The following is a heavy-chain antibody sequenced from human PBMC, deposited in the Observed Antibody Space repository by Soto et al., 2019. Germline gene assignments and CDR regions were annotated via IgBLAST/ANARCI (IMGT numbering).Heavy chain of an antibody. D-gene: IGHD2-8*02. CDR3: ARLEYCTESGCHSGYFQH. J-gene: IGHJ1*01. CDR1: GDSISHYY. Sequence: QVQLQESGPGLVKPSETLSLTCTVSGDSISHYYWNWIRQSPGKGLEWIGYVYYLGGTTYNPSLKSRVTISVDTSKNQFSLKLTSLTAADTAVYYCARLEYCTESGCHSGYFQHWGQGTLVTVSP. CDR2: VYYLGGT. V-gene: IGHV4-59*08.